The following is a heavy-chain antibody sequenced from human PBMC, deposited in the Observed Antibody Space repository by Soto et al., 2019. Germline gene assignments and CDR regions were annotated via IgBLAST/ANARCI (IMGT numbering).Heavy chain of an antibody. CDR3: ARGLGVVPAATNWFDP. D-gene: IGHD2-2*01. CDR2: IYSGGST. CDR1: GFTFSSYW. V-gene: IGHV3-66*01. J-gene: IGHJ5*02. Sequence: GGSLRLSCAASGFTFSSYWMHWVRQAPGKGLVWVSRIYSGGSTYYADSVKGRFTISRDNSKNTLYLQMNSLRAEDTAVYYCARGLGVVPAATNWFDPWGQGTLVTVSS.